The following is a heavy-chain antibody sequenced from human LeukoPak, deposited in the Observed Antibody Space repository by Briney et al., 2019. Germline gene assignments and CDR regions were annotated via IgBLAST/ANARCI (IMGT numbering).Heavy chain of an antibody. V-gene: IGHV4-38-2*01. J-gene: IGHJ4*02. Sequence: SETLSLTCAVSGYSISSGRYWGRIRQPPGKGLEWIGSVYHSGTTYYNPSLKSRLTISVDTSNNQFSLNLRSVTAADTAVYYCARSLSTARIDFWGQGTLVTVSS. D-gene: IGHD4-17*01. CDR1: GYSISSGRY. CDR3: ARSLSTARIDF. CDR2: VYHSGTT.